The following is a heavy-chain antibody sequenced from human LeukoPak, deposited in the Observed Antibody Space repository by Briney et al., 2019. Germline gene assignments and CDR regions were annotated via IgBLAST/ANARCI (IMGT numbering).Heavy chain of an antibody. CDR3: VRDQTYYHDSSGYYSGFFDT. Sequence: SETLSLTCTVSVGSISPYYWSWIRQPPGKGLEWIGYIYFNGNTNYNPSLKSRVTISVDTSKNQFSLTLTSVTTADTAVYYCVRDQTYYHDSSGYYSGFFDTWGQGTMVTVSS. D-gene: IGHD3-22*01. J-gene: IGHJ3*02. CDR1: VGSISPYY. CDR2: IYFNGNT. V-gene: IGHV4-59*01.